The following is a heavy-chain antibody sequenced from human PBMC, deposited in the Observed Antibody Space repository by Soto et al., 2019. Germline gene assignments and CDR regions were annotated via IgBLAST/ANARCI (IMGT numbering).Heavy chain of an antibody. V-gene: IGHV1-18*04. J-gene: IGHJ6*02. D-gene: IGHD3-22*01. CDR3: ARHGMIVVVTTRYYYGMDV. CDR2: ISAYNGNT. Sequence: XSVKVSCKASGYTLTSYGISWVRRSPGQGLEWMGWISAYNGNTNYAQKLQGRVTMTTDTSTSTAYMELRSLRSDDTAVYYCARHGMIVVVTTRYYYGMDVWGQGITVTVSS. CDR1: GYTLTSYG.